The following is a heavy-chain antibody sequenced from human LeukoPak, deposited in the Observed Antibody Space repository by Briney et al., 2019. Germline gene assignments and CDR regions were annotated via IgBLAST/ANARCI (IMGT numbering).Heavy chain of an antibody. CDR3: AREVQLERLGFGKEGSAFDY. CDR1: GFTFSSYW. V-gene: IGHV3-7*01. CDR2: IKQDGSEK. J-gene: IGHJ4*02. D-gene: IGHD1-1*01. Sequence: GGSLRLSCAASGFTFSSYWMSWVRQAPGKGLEWVANIKQDGSEKYYVDSVKGRFTISRDNAKNSLYLQMNSLRAEDTAVYYCAREVQLERLGFGKEGSAFDYWGQGTLVTVSS.